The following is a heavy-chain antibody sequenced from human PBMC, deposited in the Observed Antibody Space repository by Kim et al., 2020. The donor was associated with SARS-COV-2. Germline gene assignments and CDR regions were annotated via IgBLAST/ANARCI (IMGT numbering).Heavy chain of an antibody. V-gene: IGHV4-34*01. Sequence: SETLSLTCAVYGGSFSGYYWSWIRQPPGKGLEWIGEINHSGSTNYNPSLKSRVTISVDTSKNQFSLKLSSVTAADTAVYYCARAYFDWSYYYCYGMDVWGQGTTVTVSS. CDR2: INHSGST. D-gene: IGHD3-9*01. J-gene: IGHJ6*02. CDR1: GGSFSGYY. CDR3: ARAYFDWSYYYCYGMDV.